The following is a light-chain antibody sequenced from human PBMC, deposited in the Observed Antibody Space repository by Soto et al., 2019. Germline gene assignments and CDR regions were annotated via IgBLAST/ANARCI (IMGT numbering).Light chain of an antibody. CDR2: YDD. V-gene: IGLV1-36*01. CDR3: CSLPGSHTGV. CDR1: SSNIGNNA. J-gene: IGLJ3*02. Sequence: QSVLTQPPSVSAAPRQRVTISCSGSSSNIGNNAVNWYQQLPGKAPKLLIYYDDLVPSGVSDRFSGFRSGTSASLAIRGLQSEDEADYYCCSLPGSHTGVFGGGTQLTVL.